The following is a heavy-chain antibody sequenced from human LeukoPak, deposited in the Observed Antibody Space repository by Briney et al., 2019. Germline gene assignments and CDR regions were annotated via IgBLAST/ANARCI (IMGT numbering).Heavy chain of an antibody. CDR3: ARHSGVVGANHFDW. J-gene: IGHJ4*02. D-gene: IGHD2-15*01. CDR1: GASISGYY. CDR2: IYYIGYT. V-gene: IGHV4-59*08. Sequence: PSETLSLTCTVSGASISGYYWSWIRQPPGKGLEWIAYIYYIGYTNYNPSLKSRVAISTDTSRNQFSLKLSSVTAADTAVYYCARHSGVVGANHFDWWGQGTLVTVSS.